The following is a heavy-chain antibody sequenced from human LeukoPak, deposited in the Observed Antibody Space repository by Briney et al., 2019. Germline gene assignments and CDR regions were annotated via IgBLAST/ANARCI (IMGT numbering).Heavy chain of an antibody. J-gene: IGHJ4*02. D-gene: IGHD5-12*01. Sequence: GGSLRLSCATSGFTFSNYWMSWVRQAPGKGLEWVTNINQDGSEEYYVDSVRGRFTISRDNAKNSLYLQMNSLRAEDTAVYYCARPYDSNRDHSGYGYWGRGTLVTVSS. CDR2: INQDGSEE. CDR3: ARPYDSNRDHSGYGY. V-gene: IGHV3-7*02. CDR1: GFTFSNYW.